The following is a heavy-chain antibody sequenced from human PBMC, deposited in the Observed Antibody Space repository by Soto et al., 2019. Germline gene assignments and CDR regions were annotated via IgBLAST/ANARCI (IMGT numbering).Heavy chain of an antibody. CDR2: IYYSGST. CDR3: ARDKTTYFDY. V-gene: IGHV4-59*01. D-gene: IGHD1-1*01. CDR1: GVSISSYY. J-gene: IGHJ4*02. Sequence: SETLSLTCTVSGVSISSYYWSWIRQPPGKGLEWIGYIYYSGSTNYNPSLKSRVTISVDTSKNQFSLKLSSVTAADTAVYYCARDKTTYFDYWGQGTLVTVSS.